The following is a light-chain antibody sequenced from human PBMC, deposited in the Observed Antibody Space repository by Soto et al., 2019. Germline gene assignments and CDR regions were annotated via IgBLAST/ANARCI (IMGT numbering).Light chain of an antibody. V-gene: IGKV1-39*01. CDR2: SAS. CDR3: QQSYNGPFT. J-gene: IGKJ3*01. CDR1: QSISRY. Sequence: DIQMTQSPSSLSASVGDRVTVTCRAGQSISRYLNWYQQRPGKAPNLLIYSASSFQTGVPSRFSGNGSGTDFTLNITTMQPEDFATYYCQQSYNGPFTFGPGTKVDL.